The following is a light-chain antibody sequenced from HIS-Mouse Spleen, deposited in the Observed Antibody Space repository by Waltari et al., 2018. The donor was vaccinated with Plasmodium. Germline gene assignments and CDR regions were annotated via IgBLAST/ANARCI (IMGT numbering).Light chain of an antibody. J-gene: IGKJ3*01. CDR2: GAS. CDR1: QRVSSN. Sequence: EIVMTQSTATLSVSPRERATLSCRASQRVSSNLAWYQQKPGQAPRLLIYGASTRATGIPARFSGSGSGTEFTLTISSLQSEDFAVYYCQQYNNWSFTFGPGTKVDIK. V-gene: IGKV3-15*01. CDR3: QQYNNWSFT.